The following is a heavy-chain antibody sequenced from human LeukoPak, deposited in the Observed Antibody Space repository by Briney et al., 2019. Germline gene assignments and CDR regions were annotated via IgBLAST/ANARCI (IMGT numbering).Heavy chain of an antibody. CDR1: GGSFSGYY. V-gene: IGHV4-34*01. J-gene: IGHJ3*01. CDR3: ARRGYGHNSAALDV. Sequence: PSETLSLTCAVYGGSFSGYYWSWIRQPPGKGLEWIGEINHSGSTNYNPSLKSRVTISLDTSNNQFSLKLSSVIATDTGVYYCARRGYGHNSAALDVWGQGTMVTVSS. CDR2: INHSGST. D-gene: IGHD4-23*01.